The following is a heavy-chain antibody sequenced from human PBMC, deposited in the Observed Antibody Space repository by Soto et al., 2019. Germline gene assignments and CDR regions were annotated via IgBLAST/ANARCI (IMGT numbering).Heavy chain of an antibody. CDR1: GWTFSSYA. D-gene: IGHD6-13*01. V-gene: IGHV3-30-3*01. J-gene: IGHJ6*02. CDR2: ISYDGSNK. CDR3: TRESSSWYVSWLGYYYYGMDV. Sequence: GGSLRLSCAASGWTFSSYAMHWVRQAPGKGLEWVAVISYDGSNKYYADSVKGRFTISRDNSKNTLYLQMNSLKTEDTAVYYCTRESSSWYVSWLGYYYYGMDVWGQGTTVTVSS.